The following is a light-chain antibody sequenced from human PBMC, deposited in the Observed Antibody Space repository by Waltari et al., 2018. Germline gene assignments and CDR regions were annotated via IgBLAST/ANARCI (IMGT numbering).Light chain of an antibody. CDR3: LQYTTTPRT. CDR2: KAS. J-gene: IGKJ1*01. Sequence: DIQMTQSPSSLSASVGDTVTITCRASQTINNRLAWYQQKPGKAPNLLIYKASSLQSGVPSRFSGSGSGTDFTLTISSLQPEDFASYYCLQYTTTPRTFGQGTKVEIK. V-gene: IGKV1-12*01. CDR1: QTINNR.